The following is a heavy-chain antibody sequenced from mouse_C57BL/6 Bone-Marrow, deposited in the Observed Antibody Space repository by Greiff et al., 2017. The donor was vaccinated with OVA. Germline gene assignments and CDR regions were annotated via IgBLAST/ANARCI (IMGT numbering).Heavy chain of an antibody. J-gene: IGHJ1*03. D-gene: IGHD2-3*01. CDR1: GFTFSSYG. Sequence: VQLKESGGDLVKPGGSLKLSCAASGFTFSSYGMSWVRQTPDKRLEWVATISSGGSYTYYPDSVKGRFIISRDNAKNTLYLQMSSLKSEDTAMYYCARRWLLVWYFEVWGTGTTVTVSS. CDR2: ISSGGSYT. V-gene: IGHV5-6*01. CDR3: ARRWLLVWYFEV.